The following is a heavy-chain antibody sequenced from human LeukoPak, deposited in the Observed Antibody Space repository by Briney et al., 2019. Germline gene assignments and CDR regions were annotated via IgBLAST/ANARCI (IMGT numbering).Heavy chain of an antibody. J-gene: IGHJ4*02. CDR2: ISAYNGNT. CDR1: GYTFTGYY. CDR3: ARFERWTGTVYLDY. Sequence: GASVKVSCRASGYTFTGYYMHWVRQAPGQGLEWMGWISAYNGNTNYAQKLQGRVTMTTDTSTSTAYMVLRSLRSDDTAVYYCARFERWTGTVYLDYWGQGTLVTVSS. D-gene: IGHD3/OR15-3a*01. V-gene: IGHV1-18*04.